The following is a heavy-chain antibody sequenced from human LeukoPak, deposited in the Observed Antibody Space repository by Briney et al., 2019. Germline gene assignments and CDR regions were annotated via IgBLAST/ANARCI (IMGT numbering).Heavy chain of an antibody. V-gene: IGHV1-24*01. CDR2: FDPEDGET. Sequence: GASVKVSCKVSGYTLTELSMHWVRQAPGKGLEWMGGFDPEDGETIYAQKFQGRVTMTEDTPTDTAYMELSSLRSEDTAVYYCATGTTYGSGSYIRDAFDIWGQGTMVTVSS. CDR3: ATGTTYGSGSYIRDAFDI. J-gene: IGHJ3*02. CDR1: GYTLTELS. D-gene: IGHD3-10*01.